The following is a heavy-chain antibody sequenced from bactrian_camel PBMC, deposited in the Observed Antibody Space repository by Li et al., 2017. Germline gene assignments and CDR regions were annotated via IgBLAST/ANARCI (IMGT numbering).Heavy chain of an antibody. CDR2: IFSDGVTI. Sequence: VQLVESGGDVVNTGGSLRLSCAASGFTFTDYGMSWVRQAPGKGLEWVSKIFSDGVTILYSDSVKGRFTISQDNAENTLYLQMNSLKPEDTAMYYCAASSRPTYYCGYILTGDFAYWGQGTQVTVS. V-gene: IGHV3S35*01. J-gene: IGHJ6*01. CDR1: GFTFTDYG. CDR3: AASSRPTYYCGYILTGDFAY. D-gene: IGHD4*01.